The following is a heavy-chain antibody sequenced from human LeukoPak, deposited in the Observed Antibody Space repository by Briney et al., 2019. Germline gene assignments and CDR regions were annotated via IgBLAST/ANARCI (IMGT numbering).Heavy chain of an antibody. Sequence: ASVKVSCKASGYTFTSYDINWVRQATGQGLEWMGWMNPNSGNTGYAQKFQGRVTMTRDTSTSTAYMELSSLRSEDTAVYYCARRKTIRTDNWFDPWGQGTLVTVSS. V-gene: IGHV1-8*01. D-gene: IGHD3-9*01. CDR1: GYTFTSYD. CDR2: MNPNSGNT. J-gene: IGHJ5*02. CDR3: ARRKTIRTDNWFDP.